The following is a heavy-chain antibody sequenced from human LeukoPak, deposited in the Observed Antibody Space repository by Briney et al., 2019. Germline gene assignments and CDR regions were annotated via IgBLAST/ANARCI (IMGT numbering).Heavy chain of an antibody. CDR2: INYSGVT. J-gene: IGHJ5*02. V-gene: IGHV4-59*08. D-gene: IGHD6-13*01. CDR1: GGSIRSSY. Sequence: PSETLSLTCAVSGGSIRSSYWSWIRRSPGRGLEWIGHINYSGVTSHNPSLKGRVIISLDTSKNQFSLNLRSVTVADTAVYYCVATRIPPAGPYKWFNPWGQGTLVIVSS. CDR3: VATRIPPAGPYKWFNP.